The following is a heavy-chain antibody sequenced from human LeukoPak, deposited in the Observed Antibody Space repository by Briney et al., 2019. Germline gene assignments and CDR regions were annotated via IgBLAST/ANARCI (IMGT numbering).Heavy chain of an antibody. V-gene: IGHV3-21*01. CDR1: GFTFSSYS. D-gene: IGHD3-22*01. J-gene: IGHJ4*02. CDR3: ARGVVVVITAIDY. CDR2: ISSSSSYI. Sequence: PGGSLRLSCAASGFTFSSYSMNWVRQAPGKGLEWVSSISSSSSYIYYADSVKGRFTISRDNAKNSLYLQMNSLRAEDTAVYYCARGVVVVITAIDYWGQGTLVTVSS.